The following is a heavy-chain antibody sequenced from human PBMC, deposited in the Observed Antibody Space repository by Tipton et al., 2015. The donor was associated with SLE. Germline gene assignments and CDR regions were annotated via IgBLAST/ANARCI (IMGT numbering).Heavy chain of an antibody. CDR1: GGSISSSRYY. Sequence: TLSLTCTVSGGSISSSRYYWSWIRQPPGKGLEWIGYIYYSGSTNYNPSLKSRVTISVDTSKNQFSLKLSSVTAADTAVYYCATVDYFDSGDAFDFWGHGSMVTVSS. V-gene: IGHV4-61*01. D-gene: IGHD3-22*01. CDR2: IYYSGST. CDR3: ATVDYFDSGDAFDF. J-gene: IGHJ3*01.